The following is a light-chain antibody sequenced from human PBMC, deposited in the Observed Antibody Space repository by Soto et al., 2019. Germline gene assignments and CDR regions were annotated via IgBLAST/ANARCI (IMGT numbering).Light chain of an antibody. V-gene: IGLV2-14*01. J-gene: IGLJ1*01. CDR2: GVS. Sequence: QSALPQPASVSGSPAQSITLSCTGSSSDIGDYNFVSWYQQHPGKAPKLMIYGVSLRPSGVSDRFSGSKSGNTASLTISGLQADDGADYYCSSYTSTSPPFLFGTGTKLTVL. CDR1: SSDIGDYNF. CDR3: SSYTSTSPPFL.